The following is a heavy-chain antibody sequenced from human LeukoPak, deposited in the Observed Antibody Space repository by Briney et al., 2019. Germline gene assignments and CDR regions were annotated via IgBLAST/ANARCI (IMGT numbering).Heavy chain of an antibody. J-gene: IGHJ4*02. CDR3: ARHAFLTYRSSSFDY. V-gene: IGHV4-39*01. D-gene: IGHD3-9*01. Sequence: SETLSLTCTVSGGSISGSSYFWGWIRQPPGKGLEWIVTAYYDGVTYYSPSLKIRVTMSVDTSKNQFSLRLSSVTAADTAVYYCARHAFLTYRSSSFDYWGRGTLVTGSS. CDR2: AYYDGVT. CDR1: GGSISGSSYF.